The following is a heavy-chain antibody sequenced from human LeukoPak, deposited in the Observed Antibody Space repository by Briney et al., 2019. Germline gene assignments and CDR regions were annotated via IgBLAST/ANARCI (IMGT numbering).Heavy chain of an antibody. CDR3: ARGYCDILTGYHYYYYYMDV. J-gene: IGHJ6*03. CDR1: GGSFSGYY. Sequence: PSETLSLTCAVYGGSFSGYYWSWIRQPPGKGLEWIGEINHSGSTNYNPSLKSRVTISVDTSKNQFSLKLSSVTAADTAVYYCARGYCDILTGYHYYYYYMDVWGKGTTVTVSS. V-gene: IGHV4-34*01. D-gene: IGHD3-9*01. CDR2: INHSGST.